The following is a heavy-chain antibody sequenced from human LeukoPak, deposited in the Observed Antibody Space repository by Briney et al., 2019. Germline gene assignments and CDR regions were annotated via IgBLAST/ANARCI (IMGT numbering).Heavy chain of an antibody. CDR2: IYSGGST. J-gene: IGHJ4*02. CDR1: GFTVSSNY. V-gene: IGHV3-53*01. Sequence: GGSLRLSCAASGFTVSSNYMSWVRQAPGKGLEWVSVIYSGGSTYYADSVKGRFAISRDNSKNTLYLQLNSLRAEDTAVYHCARVTTDHLAFDYWGQGTLVTVSS. CDR3: ARVTTDHLAFDY. D-gene: IGHD3-22*01.